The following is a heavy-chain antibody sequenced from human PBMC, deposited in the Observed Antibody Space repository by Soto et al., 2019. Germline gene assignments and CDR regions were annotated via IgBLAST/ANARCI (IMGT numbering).Heavy chain of an antibody. Sequence: TLSLTCTVSGGSISSGGYYWSWIRQHPGKGLEWIGYIYYSGSTYYNPSLKSRVTISVDTSKNQFSLKLSSVTAADTAVYYCARALHSYGRHDAFDIRGQGTMVTVSS. V-gene: IGHV4-31*03. D-gene: IGHD5-18*01. CDR3: ARALHSYGRHDAFDI. J-gene: IGHJ3*02. CDR2: IYYSGST. CDR1: GGSISSGGYY.